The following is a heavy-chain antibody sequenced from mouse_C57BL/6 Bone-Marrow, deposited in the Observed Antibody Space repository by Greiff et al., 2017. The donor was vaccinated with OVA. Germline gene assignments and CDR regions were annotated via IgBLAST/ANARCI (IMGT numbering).Heavy chain of an antibody. D-gene: IGHD1-1*01. J-gene: IGHJ3*01. CDR3: AGVDYGSTSWFAD. V-gene: IGHV8-8*01. CDR1: GFSLTTFGMG. Sequence: VKLVEPGPGILQPSQTLSLTCSFSGFSLTTFGMGVGWIRPPSGKGLEWLAHICWGGAKYYNPALKSRPTISKDSSKNQVILKIANVKTADTATYYGAGVDYGSTSWFADWGQGTLVTVSA. CDR2: ICWGGAK.